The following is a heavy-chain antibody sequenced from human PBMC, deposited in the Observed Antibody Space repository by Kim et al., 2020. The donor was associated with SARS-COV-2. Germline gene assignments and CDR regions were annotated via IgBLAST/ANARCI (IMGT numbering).Heavy chain of an antibody. Sequence: STTYADSVKGRFTISRDNAKNTVYLQMNSLRAEDTAIYYCARSLFGMGADWGQGTLVTVSS. CDR2: ST. D-gene: IGHD3-3*01. CDR3: ARSLFGMGAD. J-gene: IGHJ4*02. V-gene: IGHV3-74*01.